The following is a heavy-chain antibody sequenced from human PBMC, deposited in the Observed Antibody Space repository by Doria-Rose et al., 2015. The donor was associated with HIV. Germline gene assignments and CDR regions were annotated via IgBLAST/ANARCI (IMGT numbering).Heavy chain of an antibody. Sequence: ESGPVLVKPTETLTLTCTVSGVSLSSPGMGVSWIRQPPGKALEWLANIFSDDGRSYKSSLKSRLTISRCTSKSQVVLTMTDMDPVDTATCYCARIKSSRWYHKYYFDFWGRGTLVIVSA. D-gene: IGHD6-13*01. CDR1: GVSLSSPGMG. CDR2: IFSDDGR. CDR3: ARIKSSRWYHKYYFDF. V-gene: IGHV2-26*01. J-gene: IGHJ4*02.